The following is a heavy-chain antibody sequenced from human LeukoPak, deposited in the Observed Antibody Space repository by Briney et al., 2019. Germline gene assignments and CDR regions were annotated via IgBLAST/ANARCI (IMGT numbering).Heavy chain of an antibody. CDR2: INQTGNT. CDR3: ARVRHDPLEYGYYMDV. Sequence: SETLSLTCAVEGGSFSCFYWTWIPQTPAKRLEWIGEINQTGNTNYNPSLTDYTPSLKPRVTISVDSSKSQLSLKVNSVTAADTGIYYCARVRHDPLEYGYYMDVWGTGTPVAVSS. J-gene: IGHJ6*03. V-gene: IGHV4-34*01. CDR1: GGSFSCFY. D-gene: IGHD3-3*01.